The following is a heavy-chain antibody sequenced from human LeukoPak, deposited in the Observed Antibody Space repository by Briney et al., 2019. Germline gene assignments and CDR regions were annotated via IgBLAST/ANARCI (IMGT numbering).Heavy chain of an antibody. D-gene: IGHD3-22*01. CDR3: ARVFHPYYYDSRGYKVVSDYYYYYMDV. J-gene: IGHJ6*03. CDR1: GYTFTGNY. CDR2: INPKNGGT. V-gene: IGHV1-2*02. Sequence: GASVKVSCKASGYTFTGNYIHWVRQAPGQGLEWMGWINPKNGGTIYAPKFQGRVTMTRDTSISTAYMEVSRLRSEGTAVYFCARVFHPYYYDSRGYKVVSDYYYYYMDVWGKGTTVTVSS.